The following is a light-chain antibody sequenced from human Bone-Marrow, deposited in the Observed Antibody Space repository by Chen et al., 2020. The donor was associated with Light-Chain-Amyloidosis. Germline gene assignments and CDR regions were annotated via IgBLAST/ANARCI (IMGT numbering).Light chain of an antibody. J-gene: IGKJ1*01. CDR2: LGS. Sequence: DIVMTQSPLSLPVTPAEPASISFRSSQSLLHSNGYNYLDWYLQKPGQSPQLLIYLGSNRASGVPDRFSGSGSGTDFTLKISRVEAEDVGVYYCMQALQTPWTFGQGTKVEIK. V-gene: IGKV2-28*01. CDR1: QSLLHSNGYNY. CDR3: MQALQTPWT.